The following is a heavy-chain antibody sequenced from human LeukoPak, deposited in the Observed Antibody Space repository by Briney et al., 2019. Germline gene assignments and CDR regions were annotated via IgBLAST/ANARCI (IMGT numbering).Heavy chain of an antibody. CDR1: GGSISSGDYY. CDR3: ARGDPDIVVVPAAMVGSNFDP. Sequence: PSQTLSLTCTVSGGSISSGDYYWSWIRQPPGKGLEWIGEINHSGSTNYNPSLKSRVTISVDTSKNQFSLKLSSVTAADTAVYYCARGDPDIVVVPAAMVGSNFDPWGQGTLVTVSS. CDR2: INHSGST. D-gene: IGHD2-2*01. J-gene: IGHJ5*02. V-gene: IGHV4-30-4*08.